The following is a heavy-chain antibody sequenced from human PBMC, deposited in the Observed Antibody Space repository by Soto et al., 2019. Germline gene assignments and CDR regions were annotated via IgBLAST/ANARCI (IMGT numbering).Heavy chain of an antibody. Sequence: QVQMVESGGGVVQPGRSLRLSCAASGFTFNTYGMHWVRQAPGKGLEWVAVIWHDGGKKYYADSAKGRFTISRDNSKNTLFLQMNSLRAEDTAVYYCARDLGQGNGPFDYWGQGTLLTVSS. CDR1: GFTFNTYG. CDR2: IWHDGGKK. V-gene: IGHV3-33*01. D-gene: IGHD1-26*01. J-gene: IGHJ4*02. CDR3: ARDLGQGNGPFDY.